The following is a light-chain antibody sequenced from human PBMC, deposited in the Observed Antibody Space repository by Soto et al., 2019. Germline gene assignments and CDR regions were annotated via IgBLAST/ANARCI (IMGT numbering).Light chain of an antibody. CDR3: QQLNAYPLT. V-gene: IGKV1-9*01. CDR1: QGITSY. CDR2: GAS. Sequence: DIQLTQSPSFLSASVGDRGTITCRSSQGITSYLAWFQQKPGRATNLLIYGASTLQSGVPSRFSGSGSGTDFTLTISNLQPEDFATYYCQQLNAYPLTFGQGTRLEI. J-gene: IGKJ5*01.